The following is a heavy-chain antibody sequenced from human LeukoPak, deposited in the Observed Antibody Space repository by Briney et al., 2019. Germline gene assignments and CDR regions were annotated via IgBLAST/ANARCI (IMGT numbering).Heavy chain of an antibody. CDR1: GFTFTSSA. J-gene: IGHJ6*02. CDR3: AAEGSWTLGDYYYGMDV. Sequence: SVKVSCKASGFTFTSSAVQWVRQARGRRLEWIGWIVVGSGNTNYAQKFQERVTITRDMSTSTAYMELSSLRSEDTAVYYCAAEGSWTLGDYYYGMDVWGQGTTVTVSS. V-gene: IGHV1-58*01. D-gene: IGHD2-15*01. CDR2: IVVGSGNT.